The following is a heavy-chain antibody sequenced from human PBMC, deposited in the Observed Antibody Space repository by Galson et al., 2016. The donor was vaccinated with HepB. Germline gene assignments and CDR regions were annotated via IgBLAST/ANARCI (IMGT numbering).Heavy chain of an antibody. CDR3: ARDYFCVGASCRGERGNFGY. V-gene: IGHV3-21*01. Sequence: SLRLSCAASGFTFRDFPMVWVRQAPGQGLEWVSSISSDGVYTYYADSLKGRFSISRDNAKNSLFLQMSSLRAEDTAMYYCARDYFCVGASCRGERGNFGYWGQGTLVTVSS. CDR2: ISSDGVYT. D-gene: IGHD2-21*01. CDR1: GFTFRDFP. J-gene: IGHJ4*02.